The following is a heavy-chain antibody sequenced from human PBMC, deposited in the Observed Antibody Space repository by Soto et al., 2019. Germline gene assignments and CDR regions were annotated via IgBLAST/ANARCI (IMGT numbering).Heavy chain of an antibody. D-gene: IGHD2-15*01. J-gene: IGHJ4*02. CDR3: ASGRGYCSGGSCYPDY. CDR2: MNPNSGNT. V-gene: IGHV1-8*01. CDR1: GYTFTSYD. Sequence: QVQLVQSGAEVKKPGASVKVSCKASGYTFTSYDINWVRQATGQGLEWMGWMNPNSGNTGYAQKFQGRVTMTRNTSMSTAYMELSSLRSEETAVYYCASGRGYCSGGSCYPDYRGQGTLVTVSS.